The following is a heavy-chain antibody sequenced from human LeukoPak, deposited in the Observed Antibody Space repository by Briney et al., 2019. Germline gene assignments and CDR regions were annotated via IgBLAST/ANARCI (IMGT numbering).Heavy chain of an antibody. D-gene: IGHD2-2*01. CDR2: IYTSGST. CDR1: GGSISSYY. CDR3: ARDHCSSTSCYLYDYYYMDV. Sequence: PSETLSLTCTVSGGSISSYYWSWIRQPAGKGLEWIGRIYTSGSTNYNPSLKSRVTMSVDTSKNQFSLELSSVTAADTAVYYCARDHCSSTSCYLYDYYYMDVWGKGTTVTVSS. V-gene: IGHV4-4*07. J-gene: IGHJ6*03.